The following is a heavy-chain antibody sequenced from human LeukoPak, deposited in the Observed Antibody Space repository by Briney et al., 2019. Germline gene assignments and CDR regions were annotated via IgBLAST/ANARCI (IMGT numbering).Heavy chain of an antibody. J-gene: IGHJ4*02. D-gene: IGHD4-17*01. V-gene: IGHV3-9*03. CDR1: GFTFDDYA. CDR3: AKDYGDYIQGYFDY. Sequence: GRSLRLSCAASGFTFDDYAMHWVRQAPGKGLEWVSGISWNSGSIGYADSVKGRFTISRDNAKNSLYLQMNSLRAEDMALYYCAKDYGDYIQGYFDYWGQGTLVTVSS. CDR2: ISWNSGSI.